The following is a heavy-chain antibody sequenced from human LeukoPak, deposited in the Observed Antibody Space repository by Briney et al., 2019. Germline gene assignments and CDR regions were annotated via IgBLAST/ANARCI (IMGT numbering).Heavy chain of an antibody. CDR2: IYYSGST. J-gene: IGHJ4*02. CDR1: GGSISSYY. Sequence: SETLSLTCTVSGGSISSYYWSWIRQPPGKGLEWIGYIYYSGSTNYNPSLKSRVTISVDTSKNQFSLKLSPVTAADTAVYYCARDEGSGWGPYLDYWGQGTLVTVSS. CDR3: ARDEGSGWGPYLDY. V-gene: IGHV4-59*01. D-gene: IGHD6-19*01.